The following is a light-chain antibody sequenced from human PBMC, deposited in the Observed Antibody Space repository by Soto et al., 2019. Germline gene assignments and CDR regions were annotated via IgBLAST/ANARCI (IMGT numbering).Light chain of an antibody. V-gene: IGKV3-11*01. J-gene: IGKJ3*01. CDR2: DAS. CDR3: QQRSNWPGFT. Sequence: DIVLTQSPATLSLTPGERATLSCRASQSVSSYLAWYQQKPGQAPRLLIYDASNRATGIPARFSGSGSGTDFTLTISSLEPEDFAVYYCQQRSNWPGFTFGPGTKVDI. CDR1: QSVSSY.